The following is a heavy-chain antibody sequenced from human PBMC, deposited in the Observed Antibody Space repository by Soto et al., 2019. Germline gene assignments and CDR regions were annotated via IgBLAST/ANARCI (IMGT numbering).Heavy chain of an antibody. V-gene: IGHV5-51*01. Sequence: LGESLKISCKCSGYSFTKYWIGWVRQMPGKGLEWMAIIYPDESDTRYSPSFQGQVTISADKSISTAYLQWSSLKASDTAMYYCVSMGLSVGGSLSYYYYGMDFWGQGSSVTGSS. CDR2: IYPDESDT. CDR3: VSMGLSVGGSLSYYYYGMDF. J-gene: IGHJ6*02. CDR1: GYSFTKYW. D-gene: IGHD5-12*01.